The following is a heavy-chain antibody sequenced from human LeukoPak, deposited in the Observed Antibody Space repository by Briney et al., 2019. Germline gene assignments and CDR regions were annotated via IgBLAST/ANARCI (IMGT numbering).Heavy chain of an antibody. D-gene: IGHD3-22*01. V-gene: IGHV3-43D*03. Sequence: GGSLRLSCAASGFTFDDYAMHWVRQAPGKGLEWVSLISWDGGSTYYADSVKGRFTISRDNSENTLYLQMNSLRAEDTAVYYCAKDSAWYYDSSGLIEGDPFDNWGQGTLVTVSS. CDR3: AKDSAWYYDSSGLIEGDPFDN. J-gene: IGHJ4*02. CDR2: ISWDGGST. CDR1: GFTFDDYA.